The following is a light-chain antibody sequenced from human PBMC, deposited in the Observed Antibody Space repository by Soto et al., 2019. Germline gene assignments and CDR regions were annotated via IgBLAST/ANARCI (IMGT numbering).Light chain of an antibody. V-gene: IGKV3-15*01. CDR3: QHYNNWPFT. CDR1: QSLNARY. J-gene: IGKJ2*01. CDR2: GAS. Sequence: EIVLTQSPGTLSLSPGERATLSCRASQSLNARYLAWYQVKPGQAPRLLFYGASARATGIPASFSGSGSGTEFTLTISSLQSEDFAVYYCQHYNNWPFTFGQGTKVDIK.